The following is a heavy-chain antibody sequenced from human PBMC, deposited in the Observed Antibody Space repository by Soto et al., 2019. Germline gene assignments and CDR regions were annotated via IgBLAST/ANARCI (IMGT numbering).Heavy chain of an antibody. Sequence: QLQLQESGPGLVKPSETLSLTCTVSGGSISSSSYYWGWIRQPPGKGLEWIGSIYYSGSTYYNPSLTGRVTISVDTSKNQFSLKLSSVTAADTAVYYCARQDCSSTSCYEFDYWGQGTLVTVSS. J-gene: IGHJ4*02. CDR1: GGSISSSSYY. CDR3: ARQDCSSTSCYEFDY. CDR2: IYYSGST. V-gene: IGHV4-39*01. D-gene: IGHD2-2*01.